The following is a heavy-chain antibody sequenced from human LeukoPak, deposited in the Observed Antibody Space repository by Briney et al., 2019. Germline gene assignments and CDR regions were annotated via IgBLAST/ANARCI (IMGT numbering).Heavy chain of an antibody. V-gene: IGHV3-30*02. CDR1: GFTFSSYG. D-gene: IGHD2-2*01. CDR3: ARVCVRYANDAFDI. J-gene: IGHJ3*02. Sequence: QPGGSLRLSCAASGFTFSSYGMHWVRQAPGKGLEWVAFIRYDGSNKYYADSVKGRFTISRDNSKNTLYLQMNSLRAEDTAVYYCARVCVRYANDAFDIWGQGTMVTVSS. CDR2: IRYDGSNK.